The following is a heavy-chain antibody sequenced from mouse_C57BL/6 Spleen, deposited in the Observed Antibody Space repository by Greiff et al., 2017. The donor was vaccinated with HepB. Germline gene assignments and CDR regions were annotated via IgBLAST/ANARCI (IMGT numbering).Heavy chain of an antibody. J-gene: IGHJ4*01. CDR1: GYAFTNYL. D-gene: IGHD1-1*01. CDR2: INPGSGGT. V-gene: IGHV1-54*01. Sequence: QVQLKESGAELVRPGTSVKVSCKASGYAFTNYLIEWVKQRPGQGLEWIGVINPGSGGTNYNEKFKGKATLTADKSSSTAYMQLSSLTSEDSAVYFCARVGSSLYYAMDYWGQGTSVTVSS. CDR3: ARVGSSLYYAMDY.